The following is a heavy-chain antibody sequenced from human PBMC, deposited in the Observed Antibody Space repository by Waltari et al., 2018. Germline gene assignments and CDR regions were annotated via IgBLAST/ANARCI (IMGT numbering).Heavy chain of an antibody. J-gene: IGHJ4*02. CDR3: ARDLVGYCSSTSCYTLDY. V-gene: IGHV3-30-3*01. CDR1: GFTFSSYA. Sequence: QVQLVESGGGVVQPGRSLRLSCAASGFTFSSYAMHWVRQAPGKGLEWVAVISYDGSNKYYSDSVKGRFTISRENSKNTLLLQMNSLRAADTAVYYCARDLVGYCSSTSCYTLDYWGQGTLVTVSS. CDR2: ISYDGSNK. D-gene: IGHD2-2*02.